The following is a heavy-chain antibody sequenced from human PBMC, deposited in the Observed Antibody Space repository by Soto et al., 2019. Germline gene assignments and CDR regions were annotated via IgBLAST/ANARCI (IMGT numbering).Heavy chain of an antibody. J-gene: IGHJ4*02. D-gene: IGHD3-10*01. CDR1: GGTLISYA. Sequence: QVQMVQSGAEVKKPGSSVKVSCKASGGTLISYAISWVRQAPGQGLEWMGGVIPLFGTANYAQKFQGRVTITADESTNTAYMELISLRSEDTAVYYCARAYLSDYGYYFDYWGQGTLVTVSS. CDR2: VIPLFGTA. V-gene: IGHV1-69*01. CDR3: ARAYLSDYGYYFDY.